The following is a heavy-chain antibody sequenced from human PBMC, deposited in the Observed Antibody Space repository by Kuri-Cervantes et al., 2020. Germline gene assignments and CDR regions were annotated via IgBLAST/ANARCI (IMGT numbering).Heavy chain of an antibody. Sequence: SCAVSGGSISSGGYSWSWIRQPPGKGLEWIGYIYHSGSTYYNPSLKSRVTISVDTSKNQFSLKLSSVTAADTAVYYCARGFSRGWYYFDYWGQGTLVTVSS. D-gene: IGHD6-19*01. CDR1: GGSISSGGYS. CDR2: IYHSGST. J-gene: IGHJ4*02. CDR3: ARGFSRGWYYFDY. V-gene: IGHV4-30-2*01.